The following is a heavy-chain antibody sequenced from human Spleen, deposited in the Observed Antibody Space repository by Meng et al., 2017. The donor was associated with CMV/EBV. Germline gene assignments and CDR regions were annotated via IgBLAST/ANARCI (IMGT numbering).Heavy chain of an antibody. V-gene: IGHV1-2*02. CDR3: FAEMVRGENSDAFDI. CDR2: INPNSGGT. Sequence: ASVKVSCKASGYIFTGYYMHWVRQAPGQGLEWMGWINPNSGGTNYAQKFQGRVTITADKSTSTAYMELSSLRSEDTAVYYCFAEMVRGENSDAFDIWGQGTMVTVSS. D-gene: IGHD3-10*01. CDR1: GYIFTGYY. J-gene: IGHJ3*02.